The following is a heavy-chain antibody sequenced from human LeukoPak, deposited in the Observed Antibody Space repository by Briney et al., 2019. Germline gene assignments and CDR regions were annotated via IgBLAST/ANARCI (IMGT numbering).Heavy chain of an antibody. V-gene: IGHV3-30*02. CDR2: IRYDGSNK. CDR1: GFTFSSYG. D-gene: IGHD5-24*01. CDR3: AKDPEGDGYPTPAGYFDY. Sequence: GGSLRLSCAASGFTFSSYGMHWVRQAPGKGLEWVAFIRYDGSNKYYADSVKGRFTISRDNSKNTLYLQMNSQRAEDTAVYYCAKDPEGDGYPTPAGYFDYWGQGTLVTVSS. J-gene: IGHJ4*02.